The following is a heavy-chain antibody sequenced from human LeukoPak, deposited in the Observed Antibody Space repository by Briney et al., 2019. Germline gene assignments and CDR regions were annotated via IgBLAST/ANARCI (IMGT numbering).Heavy chain of an antibody. CDR2: IKGDGSEK. D-gene: IGHD4-17*01. CDR3: ARDGGYGDYGDY. CDR1: GFTFSSYW. J-gene: IGHJ4*02. V-gene: IGHV3-7*01. Sequence: GGSLRLSCITSGFTFSSYWMTWVRQAPGKGLEWVANIKGDGSEKYYVDSVKGRFIISRDNAKNSLYLQMNSLRAEDTAVYYCARDGGYGDYGDYWGQGTLVTVSS.